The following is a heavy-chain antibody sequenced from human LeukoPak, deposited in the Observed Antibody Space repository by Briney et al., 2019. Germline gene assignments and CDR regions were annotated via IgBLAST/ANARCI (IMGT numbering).Heavy chain of an antibody. Sequence: GGSLRLSCTASGFTFADYLMSWFRQAPGKGLEWVSGISGSGDNTYYADSVKGRFTISRDNSKNTLYVQVNSLGTEDTAAHYCAKGSYYDSSGSFYFDYWGQGTLVTVPS. J-gene: IGHJ4*02. V-gene: IGHV3-23*01. CDR1: GFTFADYL. CDR2: ISGSGDNT. CDR3: AKGSYYDSSGSFYFDY. D-gene: IGHD3-22*01.